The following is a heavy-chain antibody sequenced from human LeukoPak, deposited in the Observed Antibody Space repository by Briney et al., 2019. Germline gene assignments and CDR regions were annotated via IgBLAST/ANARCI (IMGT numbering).Heavy chain of an antibody. V-gene: IGHV3-9*01. Sequence: GGSLRLSCAASGFTFDDYAMHWVRQAPGKGLEWVSGISWNSGSIGYADSVKGRFTISRDNAKNSLYLQMNNLRAEDTALYYCAKGWAPNCSGGSCYGSHFDYWGQGTLVTVSS. CDR3: AKGWAPNCSGGSCYGSHFDY. CDR2: ISWNSGSI. CDR1: GFTFDDYA. D-gene: IGHD2-15*01. J-gene: IGHJ4*02.